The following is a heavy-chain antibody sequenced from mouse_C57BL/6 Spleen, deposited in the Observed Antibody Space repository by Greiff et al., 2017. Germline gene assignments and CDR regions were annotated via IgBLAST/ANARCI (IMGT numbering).Heavy chain of an antibody. D-gene: IGHD2-2*01. CDR3: ARRGYDGPFAY. J-gene: IGHJ3*01. V-gene: IGHV1-76*01. Sequence: QVQLKESGAELVRPGASVKLSCKASGYTFTDYYINWVKQRPGQGLEWIARIYPGSGNTYYNEKFKGKATLTAEKSSSTAYMQLSSLTSEDSAVYFCARRGYDGPFAYWGQGTLVTVSA. CDR2: IYPGSGNT. CDR1: GYTFTDYY.